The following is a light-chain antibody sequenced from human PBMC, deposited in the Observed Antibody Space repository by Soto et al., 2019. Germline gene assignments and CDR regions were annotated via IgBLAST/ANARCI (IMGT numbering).Light chain of an antibody. CDR3: QQYNFWPPLT. CDR2: DAS. V-gene: IGKV3-15*01. J-gene: IGKJ4*01. Sequence: EIVMTQSPATLSVSPGERATLSCRASQSVNSNLAWYRQKPGQAPRLLISDASTSATGVPARFSGRGSGTECTLTSSSLQSEDSGIYYCQQYNFWPPLTFGGGTKVESK. CDR1: QSVNSN.